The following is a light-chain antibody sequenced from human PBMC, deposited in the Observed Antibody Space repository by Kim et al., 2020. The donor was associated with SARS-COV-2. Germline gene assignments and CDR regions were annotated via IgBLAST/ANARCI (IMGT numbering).Light chain of an antibody. V-gene: IGLV1-44*01. CDR2: SNN. Sequence: PGPRVTIPCSGSSSNIGSNTVNWYQQLPGTAPKLLIYSNNQRPSGVPDRFSGSKSGTSASLAISGLQSEDEADYYCAAWDDSLTVVFGGGTQLTVL. CDR1: SSNIGSNT. CDR3: AAWDDSLTVV. J-gene: IGLJ2*01.